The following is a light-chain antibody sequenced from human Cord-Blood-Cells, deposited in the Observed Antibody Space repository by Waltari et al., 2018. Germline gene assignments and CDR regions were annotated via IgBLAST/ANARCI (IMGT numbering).Light chain of an antibody. V-gene: IGKV1-39*01. CDR1: QSISSY. J-gene: IGKJ1*01. Sequence: DIQMTQSPSSLSASVGDRVTITCRASQSISSYLNWYQQKPGTAPKLLIYAASSLQSGVPSRFSGSGSGTDFTLTISSLQPEDFATYYCQQSYSTPQTFGQGTKVELK. CDR3: QQSYSTPQT. CDR2: AAS.